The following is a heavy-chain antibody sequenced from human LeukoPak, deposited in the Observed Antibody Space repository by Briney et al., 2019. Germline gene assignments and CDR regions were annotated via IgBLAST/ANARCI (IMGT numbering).Heavy chain of an antibody. Sequence: GGSLRLSCAASGFTFNNYELNWVRQAPGKGLEWVSYISGSGSNIYYADSVKGRFTISRDNAKNSLYLQMNSLRAEDTAIYYCARLSLDGFDYWGQGTLVTVSS. CDR2: ISGSGSNI. CDR1: GFTFNNYE. CDR3: ARLSLDGFDY. J-gene: IGHJ4*02. V-gene: IGHV3-48*03. D-gene: IGHD5-24*01.